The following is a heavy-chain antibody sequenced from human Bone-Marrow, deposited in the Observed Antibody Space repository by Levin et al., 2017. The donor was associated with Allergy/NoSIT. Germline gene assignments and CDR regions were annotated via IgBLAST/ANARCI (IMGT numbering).Heavy chain of an antibody. CDR1: GFTFSGYG. D-gene: IGHD3-10*01. CDR2: ISSAGSNT. CDR3: AKSPGVTYGSGSYYKEIDY. V-gene: IGHV3-30*18. Sequence: SGGSLRLSCAASGFTFSGYGMHWVRQAPGKGLEWVAVISSAGSNTYYADSVKGRFTISRDNSKNTVYLEMNSLRAEDTAVYYCAKSPGVTYGSGSYYKEIDYWGQGTLVTVSS. J-gene: IGHJ4*02.